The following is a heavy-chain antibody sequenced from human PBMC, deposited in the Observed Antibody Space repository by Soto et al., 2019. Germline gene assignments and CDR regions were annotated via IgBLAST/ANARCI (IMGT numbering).Heavy chain of an antibody. Sequence: GESLKISCKGSGYSFTSYWIGWVRQMPGKGLEWMGIIYPGDSDTRYSPSFQGQVTISADKSIGTAYLQWSSLKASDTAMYYCARSNTAMGDYYYYGMDVWGQGTTVTVSS. CDR2: IYPGDSDT. CDR3: ARSNTAMGDYYYYGMDV. V-gene: IGHV5-51*01. J-gene: IGHJ6*02. CDR1: GYSFTSYW. D-gene: IGHD5-18*01.